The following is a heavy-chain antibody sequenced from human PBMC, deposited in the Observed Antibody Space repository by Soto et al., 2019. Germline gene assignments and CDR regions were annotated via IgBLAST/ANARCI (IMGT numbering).Heavy chain of an antibody. CDR2: IYYSGST. CDR1: GGSISSGGYY. J-gene: IGHJ4*02. CDR3: ASSYGNAWYTY. D-gene: IGHD1-1*01. Sequence: SETLSLTCTVSGGSISSGGYYWSWIRQHPGKGLEWIGYIYYSGSTYYNPSLKSRVTISVDTSKNEFSLKLSSVTAADTVVYYCASSYGNAWYTYWGQGIQVTVSS. V-gene: IGHV4-31*03.